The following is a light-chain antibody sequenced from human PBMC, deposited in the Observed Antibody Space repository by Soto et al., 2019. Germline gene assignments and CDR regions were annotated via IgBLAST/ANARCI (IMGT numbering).Light chain of an antibody. CDR1: QSISSW. CDR3: QQYNSYSAT. CDR2: DAS. J-gene: IGKJ1*01. Sequence: DIQMTQSPSTLSVSVGDRVTITCRASQSISSWLAWYQQKPGKAPKLLIYDASSLESGVPSRFSGGGSGTEFTLTISSLQPDDFPTYYCQQYNSYSATFGQGTKVEIK. V-gene: IGKV1-5*01.